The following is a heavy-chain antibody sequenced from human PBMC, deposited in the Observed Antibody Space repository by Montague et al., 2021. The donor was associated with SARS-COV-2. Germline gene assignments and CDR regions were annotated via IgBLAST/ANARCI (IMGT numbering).Heavy chain of an antibody. Sequence: PVLVKPAQTLTQTCTFSGFSLSTSGLCVSWIRQPPGKALEWLTLIDWDDDKYYSTSLKTRLTISKDTSKHQVVLTMTNMDPVDTATYYCARSYGTTVVTRAFDYWGQGTLVTVSS. CDR2: IDWDDDK. CDR1: GFSLSTSGLC. V-gene: IGHV2-70*01. CDR3: ARSYGTTVVTRAFDY. D-gene: IGHD4-23*01. J-gene: IGHJ4*02.